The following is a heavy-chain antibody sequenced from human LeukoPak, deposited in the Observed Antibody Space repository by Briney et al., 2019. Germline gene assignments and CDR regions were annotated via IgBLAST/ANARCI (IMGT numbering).Heavy chain of an antibody. Sequence: ASVKVSCKASGYTFTSYGISWVRQAPGQGLEWMGWINPNSGGTNYAQKFQGRVTMTRDTSISTAYMELSRLRSDDTAVYYCARARATTPRGNAFDIWGKGTTVTISS. D-gene: IGHD5-24*01. CDR3: ARARATTPRGNAFDI. CDR2: INPNSGGT. J-gene: IGHJ6*04. CDR1: GYTFTSYG. V-gene: IGHV1-2*02.